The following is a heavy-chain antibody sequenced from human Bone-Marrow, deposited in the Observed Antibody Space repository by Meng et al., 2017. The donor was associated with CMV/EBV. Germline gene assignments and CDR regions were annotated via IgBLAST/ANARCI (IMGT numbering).Heavy chain of an antibody. Sequence: GSLRLSCAVYGGSFSGYYWSWNRQPPGKGLEWIGEINHSGSTNYNPSLKSRVTISVDTSKNQFSLKLSSVTAADTAVYYCARLLYYYGMDVWGQGTTVTVSS. V-gene: IGHV4-34*01. CDR2: INHSGST. CDR3: ARLLYYYGMDV. J-gene: IGHJ6*02. CDR1: GGSFSGYY.